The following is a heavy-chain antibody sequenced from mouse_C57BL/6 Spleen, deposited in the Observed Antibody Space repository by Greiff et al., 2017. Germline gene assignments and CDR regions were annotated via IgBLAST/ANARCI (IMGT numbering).Heavy chain of an antibody. CDR2: IDPSDSYT. J-gene: IGHJ4*01. CDR1: GYTFTSYW. V-gene: IGHV1-69*01. Sequence: QVQLQQPGAELVMPGASVKLSCKASGYTFTSYWMHWVKQRPGQGLEWIGEIDPSDSYTNYNQKFKGKSTLTVDKSSSTAYMQLSSLTSEDSAVYYCARSGDYVLYAMDYWGQGTSVTVSS. D-gene: IGHD2-4*01. CDR3: ARSGDYVLYAMDY.